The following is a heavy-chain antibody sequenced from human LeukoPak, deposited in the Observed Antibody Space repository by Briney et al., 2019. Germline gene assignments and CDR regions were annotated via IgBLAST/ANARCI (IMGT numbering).Heavy chain of an antibody. D-gene: IGHD3-9*01. Sequence: GGSLRLSCAASEFTFDGYTMNWVRQAPGKGLEWVSAISSNSNYIYYADSVKGRFTISRDNAKNLVFLQMNSLRAEDTAVYYCARGPGGRYFDWPINDYWGQGTLVTVSS. J-gene: IGHJ4*02. CDR3: ARGPGGRYFDWPINDY. CDR2: ISSNSNYI. CDR1: EFTFDGYT. V-gene: IGHV3-21*04.